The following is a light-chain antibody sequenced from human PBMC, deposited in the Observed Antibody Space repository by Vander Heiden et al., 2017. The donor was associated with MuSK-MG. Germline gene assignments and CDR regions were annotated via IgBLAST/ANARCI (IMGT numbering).Light chain of an antibody. Sequence: QSALTQPPSASGSPGQSVTISCTGTSSDVGGYNYVSWYQQHPGNAPKLMIYEVSKRPSGVPDRFSGSKSGNTASPTVSGLQAEDEADYYCSSYAGSNNLVFGGGTKLTVL. CDR2: EVS. CDR3: SSYAGSNNLV. CDR1: SSDVGGYNY. J-gene: IGLJ3*02. V-gene: IGLV2-8*01.